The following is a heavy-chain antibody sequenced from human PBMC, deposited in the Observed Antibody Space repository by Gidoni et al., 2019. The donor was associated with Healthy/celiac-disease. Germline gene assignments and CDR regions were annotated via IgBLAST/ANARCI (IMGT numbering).Heavy chain of an antibody. D-gene: IGHD1-26*01. J-gene: IGHJ5*02. Sequence: VQLVQSGAEVKTPGSSVKVSCKASVGTFSSYAISWVRQAPGQGLVWMGGIIPIFGTANYAQKFQGRVTIIADESTSTAYMELSSLRSEDTAVYYCARDRVGATSWFDPWGQGTLVTVSS. CDR3: ARDRVGATSWFDP. CDR1: VGTFSSYA. CDR2: IIPIFGTA. V-gene: IGHV1-69*01.